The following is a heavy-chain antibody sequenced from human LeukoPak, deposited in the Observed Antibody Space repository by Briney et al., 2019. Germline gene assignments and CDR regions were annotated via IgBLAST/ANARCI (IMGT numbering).Heavy chain of an antibody. CDR1: GFTFSSYD. D-gene: IGHD3-10*02. CDR2: IRPSGDNT. CDR3: AELGITMIGGV. J-gene: IGHJ6*04. V-gene: IGHV3-23*01. Sequence: GGSLRLSCAASGFTFSSYDMTWVRQAPGRGLEWVSSIRPSGDNTYYGDSVKGRFTISRDNAKNSLYLQMNSLRAEDTAVYYCAELGITMIGGVWGKGTTVTISS.